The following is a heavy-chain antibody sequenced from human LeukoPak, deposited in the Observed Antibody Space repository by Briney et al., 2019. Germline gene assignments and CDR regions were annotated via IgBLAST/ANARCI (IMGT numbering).Heavy chain of an antibody. D-gene: IGHD3-22*01. Sequence: PGGSLRLSCAASGFTFSSYAMHWVRQAPGKGLEWVSVIYSGGSTYYADSVKGRFTISRDNSKNTLYLQMNSLRAEDTAVYYCARGLSYYDSSGYYNYWGQGTLVTVSS. CDR3: ARGLSYYDSSGYYNY. CDR2: IYSGGST. V-gene: IGHV3-53*01. J-gene: IGHJ4*02. CDR1: GFTFSSYA.